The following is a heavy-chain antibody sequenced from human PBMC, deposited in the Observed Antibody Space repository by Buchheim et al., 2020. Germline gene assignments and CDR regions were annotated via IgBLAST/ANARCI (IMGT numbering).Heavy chain of an antibody. V-gene: IGHV4-30-4*07. D-gene: IGHD2-15*01. J-gene: IGHJ5*01. Sequence: QVQLQESGPGLVKPSQTLSLTCVVSGDSISRGGYSWTWIRQAPGKGLEWIGYIYYSGSAYYSPSLKSRVTMSVNTSDNQFSLRLASVTSAHTAIYFCARDPGGYGYDSWGQG. CDR3: ARDPGGYGYDS. CDR2: IYYSGSA. CDR1: GDSISRGGYS.